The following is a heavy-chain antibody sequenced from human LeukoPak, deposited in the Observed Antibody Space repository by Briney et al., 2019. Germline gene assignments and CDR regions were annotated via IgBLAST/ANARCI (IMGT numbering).Heavy chain of an antibody. Sequence: PGGSLRLSCVASGLTFDDYGMNWVRQAPGKGLEWVSGVSWNGVSTNYAESVKGRFTISRDNAKNSLYLQMNSLRVEDTAFYYCARNRKDRTGTPSGDGDYWGQGTLVTVSS. V-gene: IGHV3-20*04. CDR2: VSWNGVST. J-gene: IGHJ4*02. D-gene: IGHD1-1*01. CDR3: ARNRKDRTGTPSGDGDY. CDR1: GLTFDDYG.